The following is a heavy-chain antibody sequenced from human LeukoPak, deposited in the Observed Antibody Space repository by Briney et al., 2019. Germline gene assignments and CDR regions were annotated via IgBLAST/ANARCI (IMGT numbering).Heavy chain of an antibody. Sequence: ASVKVSCKASGYTFTSYGISWVRQAPGQGLEWMGWISAYNGNTNYAQKLHGRVTMTADTSTSTAYMELRSLRSDDTAVYYCARDFFAHLDCYDSSGYYPGSMDVWGKGTTVTVSS. D-gene: IGHD3-22*01. J-gene: IGHJ6*03. CDR3: ARDFFAHLDCYDSSGYYPGSMDV. CDR2: ISAYNGNT. V-gene: IGHV1-18*01. CDR1: GYTFTSYG.